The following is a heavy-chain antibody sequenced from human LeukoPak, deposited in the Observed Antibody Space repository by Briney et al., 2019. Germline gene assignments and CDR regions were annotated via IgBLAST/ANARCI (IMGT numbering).Heavy chain of an antibody. CDR3: AKDAVVRGFYYGMDV. J-gene: IGHJ6*02. CDR2: ISWNSGSI. D-gene: IGHD2-15*01. CDR1: GFTFSSYA. V-gene: IGHV3-9*01. Sequence: GGSLRLSCAASGFTFSSYAMSWVRQAPGKGLEWVSGISWNSGSIGYADSVKGRFTISRDNAKNSLYLQMNSLRAEDTALYYCAKDAVVRGFYYGMDVWGQGTTVTVSS.